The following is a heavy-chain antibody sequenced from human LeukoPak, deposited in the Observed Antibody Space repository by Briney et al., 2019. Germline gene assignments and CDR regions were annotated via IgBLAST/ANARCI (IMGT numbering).Heavy chain of an antibody. D-gene: IGHD3-3*01. CDR1: GFTFSSYG. CDR3: ASAVLRFLEWLLPTYYYYYGMDV. J-gene: IGHJ6*02. CDR2: IWYDGSKK. V-gene: IGHV3-33*01. Sequence: PGGSLRFSCAASGFTFSSYGMHWVRQAPGKGLEWVAVIWYDGSKKYYADSVKGRFTISRDNSKNTLYLQMNSLRAEDTAVYYCASAVLRFLEWLLPTYYYYYGMDVWGQGTTVTVSS.